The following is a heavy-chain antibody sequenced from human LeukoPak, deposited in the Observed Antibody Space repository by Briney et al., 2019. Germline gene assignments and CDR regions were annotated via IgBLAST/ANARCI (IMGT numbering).Heavy chain of an antibody. CDR2: ITNSGDFV. V-gene: IGHV3-11*01. D-gene: IGHD1-26*01. Sequence: GGSLRFSCAASGFRFSGHYMSWIRQAPGKGLEWISYITNSGDFVNYADSVKGRFTISRDSAKNSLYLQMNSLRAEDTAVYYCAREARATPDFWGQGTVVTVSS. CDR1: GFRFSGHY. CDR3: AREARATPDF. J-gene: IGHJ4*02.